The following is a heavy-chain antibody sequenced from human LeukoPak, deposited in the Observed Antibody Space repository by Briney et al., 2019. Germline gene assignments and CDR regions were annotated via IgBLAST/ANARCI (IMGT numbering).Heavy chain of an antibody. CDR3: ARGRRTIQWLAHGELDY. D-gene: IGHD6-19*01. Sequence: SETLSLTCAVYGGSFSGYYWSWIRQPPGKGLEWIGEINHSGSTNYNPSLKSRVAISVDTSKNQFSLKLSSVTAADTAVYYCARGRRTIQWLAHGELDYWGQGTLVTVSS. J-gene: IGHJ4*02. CDR1: GGSFSGYY. CDR2: INHSGST. V-gene: IGHV4-34*01.